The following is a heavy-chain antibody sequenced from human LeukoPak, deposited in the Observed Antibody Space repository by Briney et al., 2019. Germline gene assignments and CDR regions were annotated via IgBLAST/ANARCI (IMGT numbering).Heavy chain of an antibody. J-gene: IGHJ4*02. CDR1: GYTFTSYD. D-gene: IGHD2-15*01. Sequence: ASVKGSCKASGYTFTSYDINWVRQATGQGLEWMGWMNPNSGNTGYAQKFQGRFTITRNTSISTAYMELSSLRSEDTAVYYCARGPPIVVVVAAETWGQETLVTVSS. V-gene: IGHV1-8*03. CDR3: ARGPPIVVVVAAET. CDR2: MNPNSGNT.